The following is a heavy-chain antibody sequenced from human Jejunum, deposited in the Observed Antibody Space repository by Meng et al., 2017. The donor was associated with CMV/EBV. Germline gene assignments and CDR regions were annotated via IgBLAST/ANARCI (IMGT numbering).Heavy chain of an antibody. CDR1: GDSISSGDYY. CDR2: IYYSGTT. CDR3: ARGEWLLFHYFDY. D-gene: IGHD3-3*01. J-gene: IGHJ4*02. V-gene: IGHV4-30-4*01. Sequence: SGDSISSGDYYWSWIRQSPGKGLEWIGYIYYSGTTHYNPSLKSRATISVDTSKSQFSLKLSSLTAADTAVYYCARGEWLLFHYFDYWGQGTLVTVSS.